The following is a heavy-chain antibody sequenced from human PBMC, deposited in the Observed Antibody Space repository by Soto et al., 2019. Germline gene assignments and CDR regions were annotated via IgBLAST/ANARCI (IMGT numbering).Heavy chain of an antibody. CDR1: GGTFSSYA. CDR3: AGVGPATHNYYYYGMDV. CDR2: IIPIFGTA. Sequence: SVKVSCKASGGTFSSYAISWVRQAPGQGLEWMGGIIPIFGTANYAQKFQGRVTITADESTSTAYMELSSLRSEDTAVYYCAGVGPATHNYYYYGMDVWGQGTTVTVSS. D-gene: IGHD2-15*01. V-gene: IGHV1-69*13. J-gene: IGHJ6*02.